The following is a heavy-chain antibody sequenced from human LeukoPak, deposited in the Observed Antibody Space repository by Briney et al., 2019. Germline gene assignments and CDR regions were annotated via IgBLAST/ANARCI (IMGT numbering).Heavy chain of an antibody. CDR1: GYSFTNYW. CDR3: ARRAHYYDSSGYHFDY. Sequence: GESLKISCKGSGYSFTNYWIGWVRQMPGKGREWMGIIYPGDSDTRYSPSFQGQVTISADKSISTAYLQWSSLKASDTAMYYCARRAHYYDSSGYHFDYWGQGTLVTVSS. CDR2: IYPGDSDT. V-gene: IGHV5-51*01. D-gene: IGHD3-22*01. J-gene: IGHJ4*02.